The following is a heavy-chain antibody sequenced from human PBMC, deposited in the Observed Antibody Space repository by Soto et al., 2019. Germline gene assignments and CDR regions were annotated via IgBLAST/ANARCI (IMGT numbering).Heavy chain of an antibody. J-gene: IGHJ5*02. CDR1: GFTFSSYA. CDR3: AKSSGWYVNNWLDP. V-gene: IGHV3-23*01. CDR2: ITGSGGGGT. D-gene: IGHD6-19*01. Sequence: GGSLRLSCVPSGFTFSSYAMSWVRQAPGKGLEWVSSITGSGGGGTYHADSVKGRFTISRDNAKSTLYLQMNSLRAEDTAIYYCAKSSGWYVNNWLDPWGQGTLVTVSS.